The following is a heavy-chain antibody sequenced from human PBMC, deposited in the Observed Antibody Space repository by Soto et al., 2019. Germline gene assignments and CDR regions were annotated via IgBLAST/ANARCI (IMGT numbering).Heavy chain of an antibody. D-gene: IGHD3-10*01. CDR2: FDPEDGET. V-gene: IGHV1-24*01. CDR3: ATGLGYYYGSGSYYRNWFDP. Sequence: GASVKVSCKVSGYTLTELSMHWVRQAPGKGLEWMGGFDPEDGETIYAQKFQGRVTMTEDTSTDTAYMELSSLRSEDTAVYYCATGLGYYYGSGSYYRNWFDPWGQGTLVTVSS. CDR1: GYTLTELS. J-gene: IGHJ5*02.